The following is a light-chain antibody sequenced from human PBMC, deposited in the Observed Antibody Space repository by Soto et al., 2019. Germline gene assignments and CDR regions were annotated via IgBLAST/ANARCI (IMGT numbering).Light chain of an antibody. CDR2: GAS. CDR1: QSVNSNS. J-gene: IGKJ3*01. Sequence: IVLTQSPGTLSLSPGERATLSCRASQSVNSNSLDWYQQKPGQAPRLLVYGASSRATGIPDRFSGSGSGTDFTLTISRLEPEDFAVYSSQHYGVSPPRFTFGPGTKVDIK. V-gene: IGKV3-20*01. CDR3: QHYGVSPPRFT.